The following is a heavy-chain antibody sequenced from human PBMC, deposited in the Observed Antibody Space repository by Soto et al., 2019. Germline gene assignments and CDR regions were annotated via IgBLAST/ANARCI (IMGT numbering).Heavy chain of an antibody. J-gene: IGHJ6*02. CDR1: GFTFSSYA. Sequence: EVQLLESGGGLVQPGGSLRLSCAASGFTFSSYAMSWVRQAPGKGLEWVSAISGSGGSTYYADFVKGRFTISRDNSKNTLYLQMNSLRAEDTAVYYCAKTEFDYGPTYYYYYGMDVWGQGTTVTVSS. D-gene: IGHD4-17*01. V-gene: IGHV3-23*01. CDR2: ISGSGGST. CDR3: AKTEFDYGPTYYYYYGMDV.